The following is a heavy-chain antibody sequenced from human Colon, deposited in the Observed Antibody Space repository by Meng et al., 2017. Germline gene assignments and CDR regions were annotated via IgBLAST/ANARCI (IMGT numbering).Heavy chain of an antibody. J-gene: IGHJ4*02. CDR3: ARGRGSYSSIDF. V-gene: IGHV4-61*03. D-gene: IGHD1-26*01. Sequence: QVQLPGSGPRPVRPSETLSLTCTLSGGSVSSPSYYWSWIRQTPGKGLEWIGYVYYTGSANYNPSLKSRVTISVDTSKNHFSLNLTSVTAADTAVYYCARGRGSYSSIDFWGQGTLVTVSS. CDR1: GGSVSSPSYY. CDR2: VYYTGSA.